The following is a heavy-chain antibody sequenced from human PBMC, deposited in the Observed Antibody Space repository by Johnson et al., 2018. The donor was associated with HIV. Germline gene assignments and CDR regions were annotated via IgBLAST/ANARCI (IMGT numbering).Heavy chain of an antibody. V-gene: IGHV3-30*04. CDR3: ARDACYGSGSYSQRNTFDV. D-gene: IGHD3-10*01. CDR1: GFTFSTYA. Sequence: QVQLVESGGGVVQPGRSLRLSCAASGFTFSTYAMHWVRQAPGKGLEWVAAISYDGSNKYYADSVKGRFTISRDNSKNTLYLQMNSLRPEDTAVYYCARDACYGSGSYSQRNTFDVWGQGTMVAVSS. J-gene: IGHJ3*01. CDR2: ISYDGSNK.